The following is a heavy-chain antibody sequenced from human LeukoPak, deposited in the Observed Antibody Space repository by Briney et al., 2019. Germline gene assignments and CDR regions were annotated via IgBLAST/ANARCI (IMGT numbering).Heavy chain of an antibody. Sequence: SETLSLTCTVSGGSISSYYWSWIRQPPGKGLEWIGYIHYSGSTNYNPSLKSRVTISVDTSKNQFSLKLSSVTAADTAVYYCASLTGPLSFFDYWGQGTLVTVSS. CDR2: IHYSGST. J-gene: IGHJ4*02. CDR3: ASLTGPLSFFDY. V-gene: IGHV4-59*01. D-gene: IGHD7-27*01. CDR1: GGSISSYY.